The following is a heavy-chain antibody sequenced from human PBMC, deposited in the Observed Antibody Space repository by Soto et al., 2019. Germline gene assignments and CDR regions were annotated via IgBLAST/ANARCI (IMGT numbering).Heavy chain of an antibody. Sequence: QVQLQESGPGLVKPSQTLSLTCTVSGGSISSGDYYWSWIRQPPGKGLEWIGNIYYSGITYYNPSLKSLVTILVDTSKNQFSLKLNSVTAADTAVYYCARDLHDYGGRNYYYYGMDVWGQGTTVTVSS. D-gene: IGHD4-17*01. CDR3: ARDLHDYGGRNYYYYGMDV. J-gene: IGHJ6*02. CDR2: IYYSGIT. V-gene: IGHV4-30-4*01. CDR1: GGSISSGDYY.